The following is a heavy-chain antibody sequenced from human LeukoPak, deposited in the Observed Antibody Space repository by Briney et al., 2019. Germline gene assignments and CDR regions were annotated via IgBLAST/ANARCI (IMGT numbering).Heavy chain of an antibody. D-gene: IGHD2-2*01. V-gene: IGHV3-7*01. CDR3: ARDSPSSTSWGY. CDR1: RFTFRNYA. J-gene: IGHJ4*02. Sequence: GGSLRLSCAASRFTFRNYAMNWVRQAPGKGLEWVTKINQDGGEKYYVDSVKGRFTISRDNAKNSLYLQMTSLRAEDTAVYYCARDSPSSTSWGYWGQGTLVTVSS. CDR2: INQDGGEK.